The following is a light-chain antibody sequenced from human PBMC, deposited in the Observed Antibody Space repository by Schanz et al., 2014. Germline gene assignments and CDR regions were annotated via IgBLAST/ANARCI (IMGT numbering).Light chain of an antibody. CDR1: SSDVGGYRY. CDR2: EVY. V-gene: IGLV2-8*01. Sequence: QSALTQPPSASGSPGQSVTISCIGTSSDVGGYRYVSWYQQHPGKAPRLIIYEVYKRPSGVPDRFSGSKSGNTASLTVSGLQPEDEADYHCSSYAGGYTVFGGGTKLTVL. J-gene: IGLJ3*02. CDR3: SSYAGGYTV.